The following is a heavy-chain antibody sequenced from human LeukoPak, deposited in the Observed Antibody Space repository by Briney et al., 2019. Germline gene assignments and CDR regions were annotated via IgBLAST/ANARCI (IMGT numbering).Heavy chain of an antibody. CDR3: AREPIPYYYDSSGYPYYFDY. CDR1: GYTFTSYG. CDR2: ISAYNGNT. V-gene: IGHV1-18*01. D-gene: IGHD3-22*01. J-gene: IGHJ4*02. Sequence: ASVKVSCKASGYTFTSYGISWVRQAPGQGLEWMGWISAYNGNTNYAQKLQGRVTMTTDTSTSTAYMELRSLRSDDTAVYYCAREPIPYYYDSSGYPYYFDYWGQGTLVTVSS.